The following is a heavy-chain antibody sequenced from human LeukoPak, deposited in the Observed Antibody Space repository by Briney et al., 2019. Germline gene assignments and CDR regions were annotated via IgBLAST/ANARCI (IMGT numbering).Heavy chain of an antibody. CDR2: ISGSGGST. CDR3: AKIGTSDYVWGSYRSNYFEY. CDR1: GFTFSSYG. D-gene: IGHD3-16*02. V-gene: IGHV3-23*01. Sequence: GGSLRLSCAASGFTFSSYGMSWVRQAPGKGLEWVSAISGSGGSTYYADSVKGRFTISRDNSKNTLYLQMNILRAEDTAVYYCAKIGTSDYVWGSYRSNYFEYWGQGTLVTVSS. J-gene: IGHJ4*02.